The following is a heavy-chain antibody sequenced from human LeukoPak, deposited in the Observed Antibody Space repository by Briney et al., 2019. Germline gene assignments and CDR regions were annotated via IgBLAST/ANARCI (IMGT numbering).Heavy chain of an antibody. V-gene: IGHV1-8*01. CDR3: ARRTIAAAGSDFDY. CDR2: MNPNSGNT. J-gene: IGHJ4*02. CDR1: GYTFTIYD. Sequence: GASVKVCFKASGYTFTIYDINWVRQATGQGLELMGWMNPNSGNTGYAQKFQGRVTMTRNTSISTAYMELSSLRSEDTAVYYCARRTIAAAGSDFDYWGQGTLVTVSS. D-gene: IGHD6-13*01.